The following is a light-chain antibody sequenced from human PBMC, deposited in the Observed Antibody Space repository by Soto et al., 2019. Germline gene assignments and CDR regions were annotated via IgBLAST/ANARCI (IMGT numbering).Light chain of an antibody. CDR2: EDN. CDR1: SSAV. CDR3: SDDGMM. Sequence: QTVLTRPASVSGSPGQSLTHSCTGASSAVSCCQHHPGKAPQLIIYEDNKLPSRVSNRFSGSKSGNTASLTITGLQAEDEATYCISDDGMMFGGGTKVTVL. V-gene: IGLV2-23*01. J-gene: IGLJ3*02.